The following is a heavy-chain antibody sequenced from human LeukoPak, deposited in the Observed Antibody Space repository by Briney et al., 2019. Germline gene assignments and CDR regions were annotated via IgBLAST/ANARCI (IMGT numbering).Heavy chain of an antibody. CDR1: GYSISSGYY. J-gene: IGHJ5*02. Sequence: SETLSLTCAVSGYSISSGYYWGWIRQPPGKGLEWIGSIYHSGSTYYNPSLKSRVTISVDTSKNQFSLKLGSVTAADTAVYYCARLGYCSTTSCYNWFDPWGQGTLVTVSS. CDR2: IYHSGST. D-gene: IGHD2-2*03. CDR3: ARLGYCSTTSCYNWFDP. V-gene: IGHV4-38-2*01.